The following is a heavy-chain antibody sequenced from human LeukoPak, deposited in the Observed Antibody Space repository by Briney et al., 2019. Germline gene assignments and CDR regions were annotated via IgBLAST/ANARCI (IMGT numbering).Heavy chain of an antibody. Sequence: SETLSLTCTVSGGSISSYYWSWIRQPPGKGLEWIGYIYYSGSTNYNPSLKSRVTISVDTSKNQFSLKLSSVTAADTAVHYCARHTHRYGSGSYLDYFDYWGQGTLVTVSS. V-gene: IGHV4-59*08. CDR3: ARHTHRYGSGSYLDYFDY. CDR2: IYYSGST. J-gene: IGHJ4*02. D-gene: IGHD3-10*01. CDR1: GGSISSYY.